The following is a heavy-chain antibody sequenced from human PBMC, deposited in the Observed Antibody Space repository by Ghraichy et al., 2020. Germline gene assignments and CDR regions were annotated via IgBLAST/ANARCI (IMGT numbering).Heavy chain of an antibody. V-gene: IGHV3-48*02. D-gene: IGHD4-23*01. J-gene: IGHJ6*02. Sequence: GGSLRLSCGGSGFTFSSYSMNWVRQSPGKGVEWVSYITSSSRTKSYADSVKGRFTISRDNAQNSLYLQMNSLRDEDTAVYYCARGSTVVRFYYYDGMDVWGQGTTVTVSS. CDR3: ARGSTVVRFYYYDGMDV. CDR1: GFTFSSYS. CDR2: ITSSSRTK.